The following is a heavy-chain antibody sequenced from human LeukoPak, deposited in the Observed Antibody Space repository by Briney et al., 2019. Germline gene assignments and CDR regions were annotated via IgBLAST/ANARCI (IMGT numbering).Heavy chain of an antibody. CDR1: GFTFSSYS. CDR2: ISSSSSYI. D-gene: IGHD5-18*01. J-gene: IGHJ6*03. Sequence: PGGSLRLSCAASGFTFSSYSMNWVRQAPGKGLEWVSSISSSSSYIYYADSVKGRFTISRDNAKNSLYLQMNSLRAEDAAVYYCARPTILHSYGRGSGYYYMDVWGKGTTVTVSS. CDR3: ARPTILHSYGRGSGYYYMDV. V-gene: IGHV3-21*01.